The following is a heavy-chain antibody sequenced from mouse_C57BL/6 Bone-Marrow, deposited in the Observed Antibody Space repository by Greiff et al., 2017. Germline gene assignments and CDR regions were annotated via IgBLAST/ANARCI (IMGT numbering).Heavy chain of an antibody. CDR2: ISSGSSTI. Sequence: EVHLVESGGGLVKPGGSLKLSCAASGFTFSDYGMHWVRQAPEKGLEWVAYISSGSSTIYYADTVKGRFTISRDNAKNTLFLQMTSLRSEDTAMYYCARPINYYFMDYWGQGTTVTVSS. J-gene: IGHJ4*01. V-gene: IGHV5-17*01. CDR3: ARPINYYFMDY. CDR1: GFTFSDYG.